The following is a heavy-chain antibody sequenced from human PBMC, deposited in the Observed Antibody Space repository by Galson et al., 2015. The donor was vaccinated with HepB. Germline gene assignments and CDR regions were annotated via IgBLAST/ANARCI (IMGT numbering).Heavy chain of an antibody. CDR2: MNPNSLNT. J-gene: IGHJ4*02. D-gene: IGHD4-11*01. V-gene: IGHV1-8*01. Sequence: SVKVSCKAVGYTFTNYDVTWVRQATGQGLEWMGWMNPNSLNTGFARKFQGRVTLTGDISMNTAYMELSSLRSEDTAVYYCARGIRNHLYSDSWGQGTLVTVSS. CDR3: ARGIRNHLYSDS. CDR1: GYTFTNYD.